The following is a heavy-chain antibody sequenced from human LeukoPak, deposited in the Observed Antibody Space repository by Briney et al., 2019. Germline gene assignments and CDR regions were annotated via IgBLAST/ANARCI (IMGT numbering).Heavy chain of an antibody. CDR1: GGSISSSSYY. CDR3: ARIYGGYFDY. V-gene: IGHV4-39*07. J-gene: IGHJ4*02. D-gene: IGHD4-23*01. CDR2: IYYSGST. Sequence: PSETLSLTCPVSGGSISSSSYYWGSIRQPPGKGLEWIGSIYYSGSTYYNPSLKSRVTISVDTSKNQFSLKLSSVTAADTAVYYCARIYGGYFDYWGQGTLVTVSS.